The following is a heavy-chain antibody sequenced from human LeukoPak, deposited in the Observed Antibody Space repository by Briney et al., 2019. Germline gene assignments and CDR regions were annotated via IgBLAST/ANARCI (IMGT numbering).Heavy chain of an antibody. J-gene: IGHJ4*02. V-gene: IGHV3-64D*06. Sequence: GGSLRLSCSASEFSFRTSAMHWVRQAPGKGLENVAVISSNGARIYYADSVKGRFTISRDNSKNTLHLQMSTLRAEDTALYYCVKDVGGSYAFDYWGQGILVTVAS. CDR3: VKDVGGSYAFDY. D-gene: IGHD1-26*01. CDR2: ISSNGARI. CDR1: EFSFRTSA.